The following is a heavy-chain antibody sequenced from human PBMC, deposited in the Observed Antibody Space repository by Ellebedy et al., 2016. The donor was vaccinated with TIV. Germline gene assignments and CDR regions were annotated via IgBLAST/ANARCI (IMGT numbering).Heavy chain of an antibody. D-gene: IGHD4-23*01. CDR3: AHMTTVDSPDFDY. Sequence: SGPTLVKPTETLTLTCSFSGFLLSNTRMGVSWIRQPPGKALEWLALIYWDDDKRYRSSLKSRLTITKDTSKNEVVLTMANMDPVDTASYFCAHMTTVDSPDFDYWGQGILVTVSS. CDR2: IYWDDDK. V-gene: IGHV2-5*02. CDR1: GFLLSNTRMG. J-gene: IGHJ4*02.